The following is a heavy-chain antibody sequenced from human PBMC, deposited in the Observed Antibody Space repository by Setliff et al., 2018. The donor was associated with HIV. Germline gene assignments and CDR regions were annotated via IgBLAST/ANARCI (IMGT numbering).Heavy chain of an antibody. CDR3: ARLPRQLLKGAAAYFDY. Sequence: PSETLSLTCRVSGGSISSYHWSWIRQPPGKGLEWIGHIYKSGSANYSPSLKGRVTISADTSKTQFSLKLSSVTAADTAVYYCARLPRQLLKGAAAYFDYWGQGTLVTVSS. D-gene: IGHD5-18*01. J-gene: IGHJ4*02. CDR1: GGSISSYH. CDR2: IYKSGSA. V-gene: IGHV4-4*08.